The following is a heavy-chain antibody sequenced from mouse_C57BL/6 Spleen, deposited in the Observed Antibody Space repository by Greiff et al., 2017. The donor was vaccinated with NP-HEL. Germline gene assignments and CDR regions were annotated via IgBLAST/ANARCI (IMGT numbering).Heavy chain of an antibody. CDR1: GYTFTTYP. CDR3: AILYYYGSTFDV. Sequence: QVHVKQSGAELVKPGASVKMSCKASGYTFTTYPIEWMKQNHGKSLEWIGNFHPYNDDTKYNEKFKGKATLTVEKSSSTVYLELSRLTSDDSAVYYCAILYYYGSTFDVWGTGTTVTVSS. D-gene: IGHD1-1*01. CDR2: FHPYNDDT. V-gene: IGHV1-47*01. J-gene: IGHJ1*03.